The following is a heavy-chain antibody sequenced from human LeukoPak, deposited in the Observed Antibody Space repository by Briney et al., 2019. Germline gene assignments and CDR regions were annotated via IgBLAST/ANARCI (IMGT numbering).Heavy chain of an antibody. V-gene: IGHV3-23*01. Sequence: GGSLRLSCAASGFTFRSYAMTWVRQAPGKGLEWVSEVSFNGGSTYYADSVKGRFTISRDNSKSTLYLQMNSLRAEDMAVYYCARTAVGTLWTFDLWGRGTLVTVSS. J-gene: IGHJ2*01. CDR3: ARTAVGTLWTFDL. CDR2: VSFNGGST. CDR1: GFTFRSYA. D-gene: IGHD6-13*01.